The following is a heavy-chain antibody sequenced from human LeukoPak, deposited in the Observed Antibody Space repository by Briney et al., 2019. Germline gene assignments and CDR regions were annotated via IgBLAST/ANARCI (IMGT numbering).Heavy chain of an antibody. J-gene: IGHJ4*02. Sequence: GGSLRLSCAASGFTFSSSAMSCVRQAPGKGLEWVASIKKDGSETYYVDSVKGRFTISRDNAKNSLYLQMNSLRADDTAVYYCARDPRIFLEWFTGGVDYWGQGTLVTVSS. D-gene: IGHD3-3*01. CDR3: ARDPRIFLEWFTGGVDY. CDR2: IKKDGSET. CDR1: GFTFSSSA. V-gene: IGHV3-7*05.